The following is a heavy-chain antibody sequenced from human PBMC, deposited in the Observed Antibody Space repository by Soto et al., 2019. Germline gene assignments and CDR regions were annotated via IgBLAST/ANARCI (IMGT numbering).Heavy chain of an antibody. J-gene: IGHJ3*02. V-gene: IGHV2-5*02. CDR3: AHSRRAAATYIFDI. D-gene: IGHD6-13*01. CDR1: GFSLSTSGVG. CDR2: IYWDDDM. Sequence: QITLKETGPTLVKPTQTITLTCTFSGFSLSTSGVGVGWIRQPPGKALEWLAVIYWDDDMRYSPSLKSRLTITKDTSRNQVVLTMTNMDPVDTATYYSAHSRRAAATYIFDIWGQGTMVTVSS.